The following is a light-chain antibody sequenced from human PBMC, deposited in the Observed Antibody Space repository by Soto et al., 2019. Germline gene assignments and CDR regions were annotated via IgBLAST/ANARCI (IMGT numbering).Light chain of an antibody. CDR1: SSNIGADYD. CDR2: GNS. V-gene: IGLV1-40*01. CDR3: QSYDSSLSGFV. Sequence: QSVLTQPPSVSGTPGQRVSISCTGSSSNIGADYDVHWYQQLPGTAPKLLIYGNSNRPSGVPDRFSGSKSGTSVSLAITGLQAEDEADYYCQSYDSSLSGFVFGTGTKVTVL. J-gene: IGLJ1*01.